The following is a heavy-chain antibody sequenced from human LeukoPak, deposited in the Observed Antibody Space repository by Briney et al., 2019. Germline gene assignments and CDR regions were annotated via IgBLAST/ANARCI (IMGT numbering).Heavy chain of an antibody. J-gene: IGHJ4*02. Sequence: GGSLRLSCAASGFTFSSYAMSWVRQAPGKGLEWVSAISGSGGSTYYADSVKGRFTISRDNSKNTLYLQVNSLTAEDTAVYYCAKDTEIPSAHYYGSGSSVVGYFDYWGQGTLVTVSS. CDR1: GFTFSSYA. CDR3: AKDTEIPSAHYYGSGSSVVGYFDY. D-gene: IGHD3-10*01. CDR2: ISGSGGST. V-gene: IGHV3-23*01.